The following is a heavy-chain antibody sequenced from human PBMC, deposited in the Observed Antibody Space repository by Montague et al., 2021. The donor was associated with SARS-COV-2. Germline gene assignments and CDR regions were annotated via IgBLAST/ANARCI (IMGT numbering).Heavy chain of an antibody. CDR1: GGSFSGYY. D-gene: IGHD1-26*01. Sequence: SETRSLTCAVYGGSFSGYYWSWIRQPPGKGLEWIGSIYYSGSTYYNPSLKSRVTISVDTSKNQFSLKLSSVTAADTAVYYCVEIVGAADYWGQGTLLTVSS. CDR3: VEIVGAADY. J-gene: IGHJ4*02. V-gene: IGHV4-34*01. CDR2: IYYSGST.